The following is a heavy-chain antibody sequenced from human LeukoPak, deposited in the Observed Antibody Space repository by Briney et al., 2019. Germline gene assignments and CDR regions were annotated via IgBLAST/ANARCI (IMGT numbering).Heavy chain of an antibody. CDR2: IYYSRST. J-gene: IGHJ4*02. CDR3: ARVADLGYCSSTSCYTLKRHFDY. D-gene: IGHD2-2*02. CDR1: GGSISSGDYY. Sequence: PSETLSLTCTVSGGSISSGDYYWSWIRQPPGKGLEWIGYIYYSRSTYYNPSLKSRVTISVDTSKNQFSLKLSSVTAADTAVYYCARVADLGYCSSTSCYTLKRHFDYWGQGTLVTVSS. V-gene: IGHV4-30-4*08.